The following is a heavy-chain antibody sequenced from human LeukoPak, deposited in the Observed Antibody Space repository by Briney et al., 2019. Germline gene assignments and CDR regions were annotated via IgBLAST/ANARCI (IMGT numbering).Heavy chain of an antibody. J-gene: IGHJ4*02. CDR3: ARAGGESGYCSSTSCSHTDY. D-gene: IGHD2-2*01. V-gene: IGHV3-7*01. Sequence: GGSLRLSCAASGFTFSSYWMSWVRQAPGKGLEWVANIKQDGSEKYYVDSVKGRFTISRDNAKNSLYLQMNSLRAEDTAVYYCARAGGESGYCSSTSCSHTDYWGQGTLVTVSS. CDR2: IKQDGSEK. CDR1: GFTFSSYW.